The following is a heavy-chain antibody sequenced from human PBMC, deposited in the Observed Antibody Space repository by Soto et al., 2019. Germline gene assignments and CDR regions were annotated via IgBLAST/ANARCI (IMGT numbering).Heavy chain of an antibody. Sequence: EVQLLESGGGLVQPGGSLRLSCAASGFTFSSYAMSWVRQAPGTGMEWVSAISGSGGSTYYADSVKGRFTISRDSSKNTLYLQMNSLRAEDTAIYYCAKDAADSNYYSYYMDVWGKGTTVTVSS. CDR2: ISGSGGST. J-gene: IGHJ6*03. CDR1: GFTFSSYA. V-gene: IGHV3-23*01. D-gene: IGHD4-4*01. CDR3: AKDAADSNYYSYYMDV.